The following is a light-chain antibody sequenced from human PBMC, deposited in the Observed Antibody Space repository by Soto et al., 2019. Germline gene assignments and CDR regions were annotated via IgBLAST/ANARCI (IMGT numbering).Light chain of an antibody. CDR1: SSDIGGYNY. V-gene: IGLV2-8*01. Sequence: QSALTQPPSASGSPGQSVAISCTGTSSDIGGYNYGSWYQIHPGKAPKLMIYEVNKRPSGVPDRFSGSKSGNTASLIVSGLQAEDEADYYCSSYAGSNMGVFGGGTKLTVL. J-gene: IGLJ2*01. CDR2: EVN. CDR3: SSYAGSNMGV.